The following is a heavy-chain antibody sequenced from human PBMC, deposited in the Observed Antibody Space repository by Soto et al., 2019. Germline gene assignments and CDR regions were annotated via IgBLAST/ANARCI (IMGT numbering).Heavy chain of an antibody. CDR1: GFTFSSYG. V-gene: IGHV3-30*03. CDR2: ISYDGNNR. Sequence: VQLVESGGGVVQPGRSLRLSCAASGFTFSSYGMHWVRQAPGKGLEWVAVISYDGNNRYYADSVKGRFTISRDNSKNTLYLQMNSLRAEDTAVYYCARGADFDWLLYVDYWGQGTLVTVSS. CDR3: ARGADFDWLLYVDY. J-gene: IGHJ4*02. D-gene: IGHD3-9*01.